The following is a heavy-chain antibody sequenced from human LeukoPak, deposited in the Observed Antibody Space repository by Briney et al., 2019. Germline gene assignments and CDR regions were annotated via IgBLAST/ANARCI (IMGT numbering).Heavy chain of an antibody. CDR1: GFTFTNAW. CDR2: IKSEADGGTT. D-gene: IGHD4-17*01. CDR3: ATEYYGAYNF. J-gene: IGHJ4*02. Sequence: GGSLRLSCAASGFTFTNAWMSWVRQAPGKGLEWVGHIKSEADGGTTDYAAPVKGRFTISRDDSKDTVYLQMDSLKTEDIAVYYCATEYYGAYNFWGQGALVTVSS. V-gene: IGHV3-15*01.